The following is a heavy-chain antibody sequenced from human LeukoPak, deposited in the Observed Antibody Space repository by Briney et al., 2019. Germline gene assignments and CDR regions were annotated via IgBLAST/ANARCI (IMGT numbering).Heavy chain of an antibody. J-gene: IGHJ5*02. CDR2: MSHTGAT. CDR1: GGSFSGYY. V-gene: IGHV4-34*01. D-gene: IGHD6-19*01. CDR3: ARHMGSYSSGWYGSEWFDP. Sequence: SGTLSLTCAVFGGSFSGYYWSWIRQSPEKGLEWIGEMSHTGATNYNPSLKSRVTISVDTSKNQFSLKLSSVTAADTAVYYCARHMGSYSSGWYGSEWFDPWGQGTLVTVSS.